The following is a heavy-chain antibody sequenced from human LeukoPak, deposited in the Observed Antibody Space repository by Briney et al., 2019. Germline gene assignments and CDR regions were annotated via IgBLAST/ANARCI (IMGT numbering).Heavy chain of an antibody. Sequence: SETLSLTCSVSGGSMNNYYWSWVRQSAEKGLEWVWHVYATGTTNYNPSLKSRVTMSIDTSKRQFSLKLNYVAATDTAVYYCARVGSDGSYCDFWGQGALVTVSS. V-gene: IGHV4-4*07. CDR2: VYATGTT. CDR1: GGSMNNYY. D-gene: IGHD1-26*01. CDR3: ARVGSDGSYCDF. J-gene: IGHJ4*02.